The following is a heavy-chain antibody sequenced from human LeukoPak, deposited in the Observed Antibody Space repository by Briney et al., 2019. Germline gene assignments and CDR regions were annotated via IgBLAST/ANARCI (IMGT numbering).Heavy chain of an antibody. J-gene: IGHJ4*02. D-gene: IGHD5-18*01. CDR2: INHSGST. CDR1: GGSFSGYY. V-gene: IGHV4-34*01. Sequence: WETLSLTCAVYGGSFSGYYWSWIRQPPGKGLEWIGEINHSGSTNYNPSLKSRVTISVDTSKNQFSLKLSSVTAADTAVYYCAREGYSEYYFDYWGQGTLVTVSS. CDR3: AREGYSEYYFDY.